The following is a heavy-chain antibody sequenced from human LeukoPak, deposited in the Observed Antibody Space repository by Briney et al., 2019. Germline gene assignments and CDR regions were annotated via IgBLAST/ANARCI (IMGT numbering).Heavy chain of an antibody. CDR2: ISAYNGNT. CDR1: GYTFTSYG. V-gene: IGHV1-18*01. Sequence: ASVKVSCKASGYTFTSYGISWVRQAPGQGLEWMGWISAYNGNTNYAQKLQGRVTMTTDTSTSTAYMELRSLRSDDTAVYYCARAARFGVAIDYFDYWGQGTLVTVSS. D-gene: IGHD3-3*01. J-gene: IGHJ4*02. CDR3: ARAARFGVAIDYFDY.